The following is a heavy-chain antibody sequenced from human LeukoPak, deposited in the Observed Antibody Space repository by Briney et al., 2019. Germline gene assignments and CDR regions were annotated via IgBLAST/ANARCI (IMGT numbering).Heavy chain of an antibody. J-gene: IGHJ3*02. CDR3: ARATYGDYTDDAFDI. CDR1: GGSISIYY. CDR2: IYYSGST. Sequence: SETLSLTCTVSGGSISIYYWSWIRQPPGKGLEWIGYIYYSGSTNYNPSLKSRVTISVDTSKNQFSLKLSSVTAADTAVYYCARATYGDYTDDAFDIWGQGTMVTVSS. V-gene: IGHV4-59*01. D-gene: IGHD4-17*01.